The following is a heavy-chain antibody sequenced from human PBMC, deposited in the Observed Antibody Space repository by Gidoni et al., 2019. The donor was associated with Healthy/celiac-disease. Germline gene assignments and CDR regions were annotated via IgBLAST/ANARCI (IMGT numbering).Heavy chain of an antibody. J-gene: IGHJ4*02. Sequence: VQLQESGPGLVKPSQPLSLTCTVSGGSISSGGYHWSWIRQHPGKGLEWIGYIYYSGSTYYNPSLKSRVTISVDTSKNQFSLKLSSVTAADTAVYYCARGAVGRPPDYWGQGTLVTVSS. CDR2: IYYSGST. CDR1: GGSISSGGYH. CDR3: ARGAVGRPPDY. D-gene: IGHD1-26*01. V-gene: IGHV4-31*03.